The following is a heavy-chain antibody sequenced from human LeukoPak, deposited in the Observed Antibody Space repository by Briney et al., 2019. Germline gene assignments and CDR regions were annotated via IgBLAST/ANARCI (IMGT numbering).Heavy chain of an antibody. J-gene: IGHJ6*04. CDR2: ISYDGSNK. CDR3: AKLPGGSGSYFDYYYGMDV. V-gene: IGHV3-30*18. D-gene: IGHD3-10*01. CDR1: GFTFSSYA. Sequence: GGSLRLSCAASGFTFSSYAMSWVRQAPGKGLEWVAVISYDGSNKYYADSVKGRFTISRDNSKNTLYLQMNSLRAEDTAVYYCAKLPGGSGSYFDYYYGMDVWGKGTTVTVSS.